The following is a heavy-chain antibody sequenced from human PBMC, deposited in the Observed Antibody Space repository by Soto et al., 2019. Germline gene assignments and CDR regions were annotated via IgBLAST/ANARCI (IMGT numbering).Heavy chain of an antibody. J-gene: IGHJ5*02. D-gene: IGHD6-6*01. V-gene: IGHV3-30*03. CDR2: ISYDGSNK. CDR3: ARGSLRIAARGNWFDP. Sequence: GGSLRLSCAASGFTFSSYGMHWVRQAPGKGLEWVAVISYDGSNKYYADSVKGQFTISRDNSKNTLYLQMNSLRAEDTAVYYCARGSLRIAARGNWFDPWGQGTMVTVSS. CDR1: GFTFSSYG.